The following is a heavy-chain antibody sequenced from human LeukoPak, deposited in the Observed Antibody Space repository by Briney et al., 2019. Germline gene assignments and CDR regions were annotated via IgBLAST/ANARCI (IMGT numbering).Heavy chain of an antibody. CDR2: ISYDGGNK. V-gene: IGHV3-30*04. CDR3: ARDRGYSSGWPNFDY. CDR1: GFTFSSYA. Sequence: PGGSLRLSCAASGFTFSSYAMHWVRQAPGKGLQWVAVISYDGGNKYYADSVKGRFTISRDNSKNTLYLQVNSLRAEDTAVYYCARDRGYSSGWPNFDYWGQGTLVTVSS. D-gene: IGHD6-19*01. J-gene: IGHJ4*02.